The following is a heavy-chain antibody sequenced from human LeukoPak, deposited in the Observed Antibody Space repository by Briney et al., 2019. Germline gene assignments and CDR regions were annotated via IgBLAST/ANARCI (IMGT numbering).Heavy chain of an antibody. J-gene: IGHJ4*02. Sequence: PWGSPRLSCAASGFTFSSYSMSWVRQAPGKGLEWVSYITSSSGTRYYADSVKGRFTVSRDNAKSSLYLQMNSLRDEDTAVYYCTREKWELRYYFDYWGQGTLVSVSS. V-gene: IGHV3-48*02. CDR1: GFTFSSYS. CDR2: ITSSSGTR. D-gene: IGHD1-26*01. CDR3: TREKWELRYYFDY.